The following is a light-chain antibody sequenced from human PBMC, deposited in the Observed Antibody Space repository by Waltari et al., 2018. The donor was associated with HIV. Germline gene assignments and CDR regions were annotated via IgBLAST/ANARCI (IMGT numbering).Light chain of an antibody. J-gene: IGLJ1*01. CDR1: SSNIGANFD. CDR2: GNS. V-gene: IGLV1-40*01. Sequence: QSVFTQPPSLSGAPGQRVTISCTGSSSNIGANFDVHWYQVLPGTAPKLLIFGNSNRPSGVPDRFSGSKSGTSASLAITGLQPEDEAEYFCQSFDNSLNGYVFGTGTTVIVL. CDR3: QSFDNSLNGYV.